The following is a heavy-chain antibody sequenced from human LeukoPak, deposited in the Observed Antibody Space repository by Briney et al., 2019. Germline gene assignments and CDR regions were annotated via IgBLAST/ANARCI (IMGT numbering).Heavy chain of an antibody. Sequence: PGGSLRLSCAASGSTFSSYAMHWVRQAPGKGLEWVAVISYDGSNKYYADSVKGRFTISRDNSKNTLYLQMNSLRAEDTAVYYCARGIGGIVVVPSHWGQGTLVTVSS. J-gene: IGHJ4*02. D-gene: IGHD2-2*01. CDR1: GSTFSSYA. V-gene: IGHV3-30*04. CDR2: ISYDGSNK. CDR3: ARGIGGIVVVPSH.